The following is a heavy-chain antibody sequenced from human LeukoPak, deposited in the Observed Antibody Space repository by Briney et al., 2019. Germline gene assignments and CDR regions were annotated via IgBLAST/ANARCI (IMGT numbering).Heavy chain of an antibody. CDR2: MKIVGSES. Sequence: GGSLTLSCAPSGFCFSSQWTTWVRQAAVKGLEWLANMKIVGSESYYVDSVKGRFTISRDNAKNSLYLQMNSLRAEDTAVYYCARDSRVPSSIFVIYYHYLDVWGKGTPVTVSS. J-gene: IGHJ6*03. CDR3: ARDSRVPSSIFVIYYHYLDV. V-gene: IGHV3-7*01. CDR1: GFCFSSQW. D-gene: IGHD3-9*01.